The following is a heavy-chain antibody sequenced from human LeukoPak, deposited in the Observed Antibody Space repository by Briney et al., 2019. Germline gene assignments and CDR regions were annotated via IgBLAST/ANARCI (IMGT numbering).Heavy chain of an antibody. CDR2: MNPNSGNT. Sequence: ASEKVSCKASGYTFTSYDINWVRQATGQGLEWMGWMNPNSGNTGYAQKFQGRVTITRNTSISTAYMELSSLRSEDTAVYYCARSVGYSRSDYWGQGTLVTVSS. V-gene: IGHV1-8*03. CDR1: GYTFTSYD. J-gene: IGHJ4*02. CDR3: ARSVGYSRSDY. D-gene: IGHD6-13*01.